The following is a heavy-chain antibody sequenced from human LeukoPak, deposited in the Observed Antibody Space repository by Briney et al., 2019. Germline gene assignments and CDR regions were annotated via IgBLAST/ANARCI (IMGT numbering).Heavy chain of an antibody. CDR1: GFTFGDYA. CDR3: SRGRRSPDS. V-gene: IGHV3-49*05. D-gene: IGHD5-24*01. CDR2: IRSKAYGGTT. J-gene: IGHJ5*01. Sequence: KPGGSLRLSCTASGFTFGDYAMSWFRQSPGKGLEWVGLIRSKAYGGTTEYAASLKGRITISRDDSKTIAYLQMSSLKTEDTAVYYCSRGRRSPDSWGQGTLVTVSS.